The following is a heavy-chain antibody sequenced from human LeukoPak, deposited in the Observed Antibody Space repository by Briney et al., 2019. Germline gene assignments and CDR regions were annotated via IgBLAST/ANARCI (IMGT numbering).Heavy chain of an antibody. CDR3: AKTRPLDSSSWSHGDY. D-gene: IGHD6-13*01. CDR1: GFTFSNYA. J-gene: IGHJ4*02. CDR2: FGTRSSSI. Sequence: GGSLRLSCAASGFTFSNYAMNWVRQAPGKGLEWVSSFGTRSSSIYYAHSVTGRFIVSRDNAKNSLFLQMNSLRAEDTAVYYCAKTRPLDSSSWSHGDYWGQGTLVTVSS. V-gene: IGHV3-21*01.